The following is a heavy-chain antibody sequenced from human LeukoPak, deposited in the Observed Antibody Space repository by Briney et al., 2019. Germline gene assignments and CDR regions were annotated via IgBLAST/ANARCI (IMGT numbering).Heavy chain of an antibody. D-gene: IGHD3-22*01. V-gene: IGHV1-2*02. CDR2: INPNSGGT. Sequence: ASVTVSCKASGYTFTGYYMHWVRQAPGQGLEWMGWINPNSGGTNYAQHFQGRVTMTRDTSISTAYRELSRRRSDDTAVYYCARDSRLRYYYDSSGLYYYYYYMDVWGKGTTVTVSS. CDR3: ARDSRLRYYYDSSGLYYYYYYMDV. J-gene: IGHJ6*03. CDR1: GYTFTGYY.